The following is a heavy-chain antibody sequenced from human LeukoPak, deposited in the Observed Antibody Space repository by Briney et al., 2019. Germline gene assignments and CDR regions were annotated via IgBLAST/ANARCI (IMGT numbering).Heavy chain of an antibody. D-gene: IGHD6-19*01. CDR1: GCTFTSYD. V-gene: IGHV1-8*01. Sequence: ASVKVSCKASGCTFTSYDINWVRQATGQGLGWMGWMNPNSGNTGYAQKFQGRVTMTRNTSISTAYMELSSLRSEDTAVYYCARGYSSGWYSPPYYYYYGMDVWGQGTTVTVSS. J-gene: IGHJ6*02. CDR3: ARGYSSGWYSPPYYYYYGMDV. CDR2: MNPNSGNT.